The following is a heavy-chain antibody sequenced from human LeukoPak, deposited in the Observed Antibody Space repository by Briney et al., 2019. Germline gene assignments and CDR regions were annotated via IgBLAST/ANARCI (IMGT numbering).Heavy chain of an antibody. D-gene: IGHD3-9*01. CDR2: INHSGST. J-gene: IGHJ6*03. V-gene: IGHV4-34*01. CDR1: GGSFSGYY. Sequence: SETLSLTCAVYGGSFSGYYCSWIRQPPGKGLEWIVEINHSGSTNYNPSLKSRVTISVDTSKNQFSLKLSSVTAADTAVYYRASNARDILTGYFYHYYYMDVWGKGTAVTVSS. CDR3: ASNARDILTGYFYHYYYMDV.